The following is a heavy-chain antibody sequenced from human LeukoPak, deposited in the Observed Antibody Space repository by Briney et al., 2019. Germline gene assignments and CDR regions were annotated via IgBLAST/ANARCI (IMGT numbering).Heavy chain of an antibody. CDR3: ARETLMLAGIVGATTDAFDI. Sequence: ASVKVSCKASGYTFTGYYIHWVRQAPGQGLEWMGWINPNSGGTNYAQKFQGRVTMTRDTSSSTAYMELSRLRSDDTAVYYCARETLMLAGIVGATTDAFDIWGQGTMVTVSS. CDR2: INPNSGGT. J-gene: IGHJ3*02. D-gene: IGHD1-26*01. V-gene: IGHV1-2*02. CDR1: GYTFTGYY.